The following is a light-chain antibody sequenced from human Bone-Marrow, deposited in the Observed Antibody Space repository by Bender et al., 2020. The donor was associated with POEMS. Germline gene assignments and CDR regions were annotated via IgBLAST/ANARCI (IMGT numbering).Light chain of an antibody. V-gene: IGLV2-14*03. J-gene: IGLJ3*02. Sequence: QSALTQPASVSGSPGQSITISCTRSSSDVGGYYSVSWYQHHPDKAPEVMIYDVSRRPSGVSNRFSGSKSGNTASLTISGLQAEDEADYYCCSYTGSSMVFGGGTKLTVL. CDR2: DVS. CDR3: CSYTGSSMV. CDR1: SSDVGGYYS.